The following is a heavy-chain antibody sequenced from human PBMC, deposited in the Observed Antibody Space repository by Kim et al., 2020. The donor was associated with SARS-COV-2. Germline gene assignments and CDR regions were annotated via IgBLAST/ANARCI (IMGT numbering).Heavy chain of an antibody. V-gene: IGHV3-23*01. J-gene: IGHJ4*02. CDR3: AKVAAYASNWHSSVY. Sequence: AESVKGRFTISRDNVKNTLSLQMNTLKAEDTAVYYCAKVAAYASNWHSSVYWGQGTRVTVSS. D-gene: IGHD6-13*01.